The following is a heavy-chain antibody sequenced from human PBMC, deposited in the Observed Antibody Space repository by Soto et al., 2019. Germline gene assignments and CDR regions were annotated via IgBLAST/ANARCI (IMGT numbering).Heavy chain of an antibody. Sequence: QVQLEQSGAEVKKSGASVKVSCKASGYLFSTHGITWVRQAPGQGLELMGWINPYNGKTSYSQKFQGRVTMTTETSRKTAYMELRSLISDDTAVYYCARVQIVVVVGGTPADYWGQGTLVTVSS. CDR1: GYLFSTHG. J-gene: IGHJ4*02. CDR2: INPYNGKT. CDR3: ARVQIVVVVGGTPADY. D-gene: IGHD2-15*01. V-gene: IGHV1-18*01.